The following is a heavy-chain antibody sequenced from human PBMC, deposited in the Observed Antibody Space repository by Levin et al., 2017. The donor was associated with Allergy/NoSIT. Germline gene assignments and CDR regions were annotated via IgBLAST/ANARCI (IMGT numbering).Heavy chain of an antibody. CDR2: ISSSGSTI. V-gene: IGHV3-48*01. Sequence: GGSLRLSCAASGFTFSSYSMNWVRQAPGKGLEWVSYISSSGSTIYYADSVKGRFTISRDNAKNSLYLQMNSLRAEDTAVYYCAREAVVLGPIKSLWKSATNTPAGLDYWGPGTLVTVSS. D-gene: IGHD2-2*01. CDR3: AREAVVLGPIKSLWKSATNTPAGLDY. CDR1: GFTFSSYS. J-gene: IGHJ4*02.